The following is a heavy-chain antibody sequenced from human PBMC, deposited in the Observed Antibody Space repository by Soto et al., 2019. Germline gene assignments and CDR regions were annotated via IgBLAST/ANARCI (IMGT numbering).Heavy chain of an antibody. CDR3: ARASYDFWSGYPLVYGMDV. V-gene: IGHV3-33*01. D-gene: IGHD3-3*01. CDR1: GFTFSSYG. CDR2: IWYDGSNK. J-gene: IGHJ6*02. Sequence: PGGSLRLSCAASGFTFSSYGMHWVRQAPGKGLEWVAVIWYDGSNKYYADSVKGRFTISRDNSKNTLYLQMNSLRAEDTAVYYCARASYDFWSGYPLVYGMDVWGQGTTVTVSS.